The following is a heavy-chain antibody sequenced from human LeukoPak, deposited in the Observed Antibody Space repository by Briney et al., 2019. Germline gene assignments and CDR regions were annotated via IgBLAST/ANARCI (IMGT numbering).Heavy chain of an antibody. CDR1: GFTFSNYA. Sequence: PGGSPRLSCAASGFTFSNYAMTWVRQAPGKGLEWVSAVSRSGDSTYYADSVKGRFTISRDNSKNTLYLQMGSLRAEDTALYYCAKDLIAVGDGYYFDYWGQGTLVTVSS. D-gene: IGHD6-19*01. CDR3: AKDLIAVGDGYYFDY. V-gene: IGHV3-23*01. CDR2: VSRSGDST. J-gene: IGHJ4*02.